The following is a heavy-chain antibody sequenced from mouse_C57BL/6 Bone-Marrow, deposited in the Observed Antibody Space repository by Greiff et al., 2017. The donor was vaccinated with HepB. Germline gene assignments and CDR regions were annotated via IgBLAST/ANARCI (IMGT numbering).Heavy chain of an antibody. J-gene: IGHJ3*01. D-gene: IGHD1-1*01. CDR2: INPENGDT. CDR3: TTYYGSSYGFAD. V-gene: IGHV14-4*01. CDR1: GFNFKDYY. Sequence: VQLQQSGAELVRPGASVKLSCTASGFNFKDYYMHWVKQRPEKGLEWIGWINPENGDTEYASKFQGKATITADTSSNTAYLQLSSLTSEDTAVYYCTTYYGSSYGFADWGKGTMVTVS.